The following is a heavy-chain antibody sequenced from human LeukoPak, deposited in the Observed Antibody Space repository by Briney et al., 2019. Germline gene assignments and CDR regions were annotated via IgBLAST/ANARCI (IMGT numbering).Heavy chain of an antibody. Sequence: PGGSLRLSCAASRFTFSSYSMNWVRQAPGKGLEWVSSISSSGSYIYYADSVKGRFTISRDNSKNTLYLQMNSLRTEDTAVYYCAKVWAYYDSSGSIDYWGQGTLVTVSS. CDR2: ISSSGSYI. CDR3: AKVWAYYDSSGSIDY. V-gene: IGHV3-21*01. J-gene: IGHJ4*02. D-gene: IGHD3-22*01. CDR1: RFTFSSYS.